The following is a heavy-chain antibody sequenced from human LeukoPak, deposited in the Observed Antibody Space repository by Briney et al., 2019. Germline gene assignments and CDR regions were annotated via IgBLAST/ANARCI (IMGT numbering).Heavy chain of an antibody. CDR3: AKVPSRVLGVTAPLHY. J-gene: IGHJ4*02. V-gene: IGHV3-23*01. CDR1: GFTFSSYA. CDR2: MSTSADRI. Sequence: GGSLRLSCAASGFTFSSYAMTWVRQAPGKGLEWVSLMSTSADRIYYADSVKGRFTISRDNSKNTLYLQMNSLRAEDTAVYYCAKVPSRVLGVTAPLHYWGQGTLVTVSS. D-gene: IGHD3-10*01.